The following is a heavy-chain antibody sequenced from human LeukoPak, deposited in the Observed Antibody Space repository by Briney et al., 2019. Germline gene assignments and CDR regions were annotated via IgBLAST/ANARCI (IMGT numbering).Heavy chain of an antibody. CDR1: GFTFSSYG. J-gene: IGHJ3*02. CDR3: AKAPPPYCSGGSCFDAFDI. D-gene: IGHD2-15*01. Sequence: GGSLRLSCAASGFTFSSYGMSWVRQAPGKGLEWVSAISGSGVGTYYADSVKGRFTISRDNSKNTLYLQMNSLRAEDTALYYCAKAPPPYCSGGSCFDAFDIWGQGTMVTVSS. V-gene: IGHV3-23*01. CDR2: ISGSGVGT.